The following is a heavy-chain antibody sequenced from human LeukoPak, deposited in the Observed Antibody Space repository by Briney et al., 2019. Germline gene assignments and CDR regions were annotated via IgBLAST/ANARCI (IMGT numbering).Heavy chain of an antibody. CDR1: GFTFSSYG. V-gene: IGHV3-21*01. Sequence: PGGSLRLSCAASGFTFSSYGMHWVRQAPGKGLEWVSSISSSSSYIYYADSVKGRFTISRDNAKNSLYLQMNSLRAEDTAVYYCARDRASGFDYWGQGTLVTVSS. CDR2: ISSSSSYI. J-gene: IGHJ4*02. CDR3: ARDRASGFDY. D-gene: IGHD3-10*01.